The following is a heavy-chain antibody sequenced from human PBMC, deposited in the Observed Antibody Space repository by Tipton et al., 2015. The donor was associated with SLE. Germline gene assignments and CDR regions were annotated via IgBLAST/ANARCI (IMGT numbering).Heavy chain of an antibody. CDR3: ARGSFWSGYYYYYYYYMDV. CDR1: GDSISNYY. CDR2: IHYSGST. D-gene: IGHD3-3*01. V-gene: IGHV4-59*01. J-gene: IGHJ6*03. Sequence: TLSLTCTVSGDSISNYYWSWIRQPPGKGLEWIGHIHYSGSTTHNPSLRSRLTTSLDTSKNQLSLKLTSVTAADTAVYYCARGSFWSGYYYYYYYYMDVWGKGTTVTVSS.